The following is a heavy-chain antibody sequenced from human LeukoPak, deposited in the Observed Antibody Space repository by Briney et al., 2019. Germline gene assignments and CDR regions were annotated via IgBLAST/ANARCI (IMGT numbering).Heavy chain of an antibody. CDR3: ARLARIAAAGTPWGDY. V-gene: IGHV3-33*01. J-gene: IGHJ4*02. Sequence: GGSLRLSCAASGFTFSSYGMHWVRQAPGKGLEWVAVIWYDGSNKYYADSVKGRFTISRDNSKKTLYLQMNSLRAEDTAVYYCARLARIAAAGTPWGDYWGQGTLVTVSS. CDR2: IWYDGSNK. D-gene: IGHD6-13*01. CDR1: GFTFSSYG.